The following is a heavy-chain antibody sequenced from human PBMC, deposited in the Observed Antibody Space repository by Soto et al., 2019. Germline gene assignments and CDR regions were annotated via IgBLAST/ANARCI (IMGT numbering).Heavy chain of an antibody. CDR2: ISSSSSTI. J-gene: IGHJ6*03. CDR3: ARGVAGYDFWSGPGSYYYYYMDV. V-gene: IGHV3-48*01. D-gene: IGHD3-3*01. Sequence: GGSLRLSCAASGFTFSSYSMNWVRQAPGKGLEWVSYISSSSSTIYYADSVKGRFTISRDNAKNSLYLQMNSLRAEDTAVYYCARGVAGYDFWSGPGSYYYYYMDVWGKGTTVTVSS. CDR1: GFTFSSYS.